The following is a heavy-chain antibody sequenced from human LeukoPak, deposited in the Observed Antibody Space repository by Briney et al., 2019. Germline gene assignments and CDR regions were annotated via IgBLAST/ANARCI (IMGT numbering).Heavy chain of an antibody. CDR1: GYTFNSYG. CDR3: AAGGRVPAAWRANYYHYYMDV. CDR2: ISAHNGNT. D-gene: IGHD2-2*01. V-gene: IGHV1-18*01. J-gene: IGHJ6*03. Sequence: ASVKVSCKASGYTFNSYGISWVRQAPGQGLEWMGWISAHNGNTNYAQKLQGRVTMTTDTSTSTAYMELRSLRSEDTAVYYCAAGGRVPAAWRANYYHYYMDVWGKGTTVTVSS.